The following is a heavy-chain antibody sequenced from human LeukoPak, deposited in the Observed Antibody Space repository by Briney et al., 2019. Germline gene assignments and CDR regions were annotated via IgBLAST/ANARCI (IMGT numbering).Heavy chain of an antibody. CDR1: SGSFSCYY. J-gene: IGHJ4*02. D-gene: IGHD3-9*01. CDR3: ARALGRNFVPKYYFDY. CDR2: INHSGST. V-gene: IGHV4-34*01. Sequence: PSETLSLTCAVYSGSFSCYYWSWIRQPPGKGLEWIGEINHSGSTNYNPSLKSRVTISVDTSKNQFSLKLSSVTAADTAVYYCARALGRNFVPKYYFDYWGQGTLVTVSS.